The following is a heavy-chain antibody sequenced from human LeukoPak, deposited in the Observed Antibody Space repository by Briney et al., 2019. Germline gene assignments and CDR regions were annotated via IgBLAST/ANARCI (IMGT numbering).Heavy chain of an antibody. D-gene: IGHD3-10*01. CDR3: ARTRSNPPYYYGSGSYNWFDP. Sequence: SETLSLTCAVYGGPFSGYYWSWIRQPPGKGLEWIGEINHSGSTKYNPSLKSRVNISVDTSKNQFSLKLSSVTAADTAVYYCARTRSNPPYYYGSGSYNWFDPWGQGTLVTVSS. CDR2: INHSGST. J-gene: IGHJ5*02. CDR1: GGPFSGYY. V-gene: IGHV4-34*01.